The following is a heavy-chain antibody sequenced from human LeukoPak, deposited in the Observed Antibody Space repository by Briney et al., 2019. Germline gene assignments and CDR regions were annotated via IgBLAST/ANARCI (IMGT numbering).Heavy chain of an antibody. CDR3: ARERRDIVVVPAAIFDY. CDR1: GYTFTGYY. CDR2: INPNSGGT. D-gene: IGHD2-2*01. J-gene: IGHJ4*02. Sequence: GASVKVSCKASGYTFTGYYMHWVRQAPGQGLEWMGWINPNSGGTNYAQKFQGRVTKTRDTSTSTAYMELSRLRSDDTAVYYCARERRDIVVVPAAIFDYWGQGTLVTVSS. V-gene: IGHV1-2*02.